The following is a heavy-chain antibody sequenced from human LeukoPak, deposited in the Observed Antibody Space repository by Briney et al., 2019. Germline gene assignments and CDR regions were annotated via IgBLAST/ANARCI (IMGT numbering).Heavy chain of an antibody. D-gene: IGHD3-10*01. CDR2: INHSGST. J-gene: IGHJ5*02. V-gene: IGHV4-34*01. CDR1: GGSFSGYY. Sequence: SETLSLTCAVYGGSFSGYYWSWIRQPPGKGLEWIGEINHSGSTNYNPSLKSRVTISVDTSKNQFSLKLSSVTAADTAVYYCAKSLYGSGSYYNWFDPWGQGTLVTVSS. CDR3: AKSLYGSGSYYNWFDP.